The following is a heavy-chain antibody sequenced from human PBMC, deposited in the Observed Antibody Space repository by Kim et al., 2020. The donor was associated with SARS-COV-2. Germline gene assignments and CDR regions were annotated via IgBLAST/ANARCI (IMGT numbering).Heavy chain of an antibody. J-gene: IGHJ6*02. Sequence: KYSQKFQGRVTITRDTSASTAYMALSSLRSEDTAVYYCARGATVTEMDVWGQGTTVTVSS. D-gene: IGHD4-4*01. V-gene: IGHV1-3*01. CDR3: ARGATVTEMDV.